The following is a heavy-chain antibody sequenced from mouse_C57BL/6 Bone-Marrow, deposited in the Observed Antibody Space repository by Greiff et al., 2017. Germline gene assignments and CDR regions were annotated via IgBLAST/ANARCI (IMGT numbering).Heavy chain of an antibody. CDR1: GYTFTSYW. J-gene: IGHJ3*01. V-gene: IGHV1-55*01. Sequence: VQLQQSGPELVKPGASVKMSCKASGYTFTSYWITWVKQRPGQGLEWIGDIYPGSGSTNYNEKFKSKATLTVDTSSSTAYMQLSSLTSEDSAVYYCARRGYYGSSQFAYWGQGTLVTVSA. CDR3: ARRGYYGSSQFAY. D-gene: IGHD1-1*01. CDR2: IYPGSGST.